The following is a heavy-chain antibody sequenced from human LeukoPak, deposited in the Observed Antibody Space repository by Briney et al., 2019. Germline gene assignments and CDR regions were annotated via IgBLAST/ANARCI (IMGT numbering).Heavy chain of an antibody. CDR1: GFTFTNYE. D-gene: IGHD3-22*01. Sequence: AGSLRLSCAASGFTFTNYEMNWVRQAPGKGQDWVSYISSSGSSKDYADSVKGRFTISRYNAKNSLYLQRNSLRAEDTVVYYCARESDSDGFGAFDIWGQGTMGTVSS. CDR3: ARESDSDGFGAFDI. CDR2: ISSSGSSK. J-gene: IGHJ3*02. V-gene: IGHV3-48*03.